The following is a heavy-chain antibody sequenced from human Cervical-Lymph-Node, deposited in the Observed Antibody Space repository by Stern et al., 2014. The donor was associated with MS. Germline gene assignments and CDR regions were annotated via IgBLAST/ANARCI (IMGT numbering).Heavy chain of an antibody. D-gene: IGHD6-19*01. J-gene: IGHJ4*02. CDR2: INPNNGGT. CDR1: GYTFSAKY. CDR3: ARDSGRSGWYDDFDY. Sequence: QVQLLQPGAEVKKPGASVKVSCKTSGYTFSAKYLHWIRQAPGQGLEWMGWINPNNGGTNYAHNFQGRVTMTSDRSITTVYMELSSLRSDDTAVFFCARDSGRSGWYDDFDYWGQGTL. V-gene: IGHV1-2*02.